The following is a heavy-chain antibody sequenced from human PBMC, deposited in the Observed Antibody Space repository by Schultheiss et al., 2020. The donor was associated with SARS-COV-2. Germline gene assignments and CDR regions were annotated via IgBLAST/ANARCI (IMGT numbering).Heavy chain of an antibody. CDR3: ARVGRSYYGSGSPNWFDP. CDR2: IYHSGST. D-gene: IGHD3-10*01. J-gene: IGHJ5*02. V-gene: IGHV4-34*01. Sequence: SETLSLTCAVYGGSFSGYYWSWIRQPPGKGLEWIGEIYHSGSTNYNPSLKSRVTISVDTSKNQFSLKLSSVTAADTAVYYCARVGRSYYGSGSPNWFDPWGQGTLVTVSS. CDR1: GGSFSGYY.